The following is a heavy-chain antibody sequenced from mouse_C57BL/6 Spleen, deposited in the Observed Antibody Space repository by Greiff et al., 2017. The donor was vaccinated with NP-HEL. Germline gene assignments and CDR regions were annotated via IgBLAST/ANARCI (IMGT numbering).Heavy chain of an antibody. D-gene: IGHD1-1*01. CDR1: GFTFSDYG. V-gene: IGHV5-17*01. Sequence: EVQRVESGGGLVKPGGSLKLSCAASGFTFSDYGMHWVRQAPEKGLEWVAYISSGSSTIYYADTVKGRFTISRDNAKNTLFLQMTSLRSEDTAMYYCARSDYGSSLYAMDYWGQGTSVTVSS. J-gene: IGHJ4*01. CDR3: ARSDYGSSLYAMDY. CDR2: ISSGSSTI.